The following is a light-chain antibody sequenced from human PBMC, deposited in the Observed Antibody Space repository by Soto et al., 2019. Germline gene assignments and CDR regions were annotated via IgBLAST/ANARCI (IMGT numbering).Light chain of an antibody. CDR3: QEHSRSPRT. CDR1: QSVSSN. CDR2: CGY. V-gene: IGKV3D-15*01. Sequence: TRPPTIMSMSPGERATLSCMASQSVSSNLAWYQQKPGEAPKRLIVCGYTRAPGIPAKFSGSGSGTEVTLTISSRLAAEDAGVYCCQEHSRSPRTFGQGTKVDIK. J-gene: IGKJ1*01.